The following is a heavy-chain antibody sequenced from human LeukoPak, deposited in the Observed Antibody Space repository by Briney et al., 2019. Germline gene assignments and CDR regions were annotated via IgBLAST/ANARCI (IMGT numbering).Heavy chain of an antibody. Sequence: PGGSLRLSCAASGFTVSSNYMSWVRQAPGKGLEWVSVIYSGGSTYYADSVKGRFTISRDNSKNTLYLQMNSLRAEDTAVYCCAREIVTVTTTLDAFDIWGQGTMVTVSS. CDR1: GFTVSSNY. V-gene: IGHV3-66*01. CDR2: IYSGGST. CDR3: AREIVTVTTTLDAFDI. D-gene: IGHD4-17*01. J-gene: IGHJ3*02.